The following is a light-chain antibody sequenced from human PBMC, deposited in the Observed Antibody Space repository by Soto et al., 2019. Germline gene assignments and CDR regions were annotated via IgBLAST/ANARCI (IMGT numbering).Light chain of an antibody. J-gene: IGKJ1*01. V-gene: IGKV3D-20*01. CDR1: QSVSSNY. CDR3: QQYNRSPWT. CDR2: DAS. Sequence: EVEVTQSPGTLCLSPGERATLSCGASQSVSSNYLAWYQQKPGLAPRLLIYDASRRATGIPDRFSGSGSGTDFTLTITRLEPEDFAVYYCQQYNRSPWTFGQGTKVDIK.